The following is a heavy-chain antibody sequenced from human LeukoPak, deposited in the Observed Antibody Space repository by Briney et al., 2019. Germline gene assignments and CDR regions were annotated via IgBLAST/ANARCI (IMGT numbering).Heavy chain of an antibody. D-gene: IGHD5-18*01. CDR3: ARGRDTAMVENDY. J-gene: IGHJ4*02. V-gene: IGHV1-2*06. Sequence: GASVKVSRKASGYTFTGYYMHWVRQAPGQGLEWMGRINPNSGGTNYAQKFQGRVTMTRDTSISTAYMELSRLRSDDTAVYYCARGRDTAMVENDYWGQGTLVTVSS. CDR1: GYTFTGYY. CDR2: INPNSGGT.